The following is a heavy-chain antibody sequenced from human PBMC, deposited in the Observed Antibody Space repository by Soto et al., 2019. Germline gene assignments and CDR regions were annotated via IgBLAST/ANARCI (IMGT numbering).Heavy chain of an antibody. CDR2: MNPNSGNT. CDR3: ARFPRWVAANYYYYGMDF. Sequence: ASVKVSCKASGYTFTSYDINWVRQATGQGLEWMGWMNPNSGNTGYAQKFQGRVTMTRNTSISTAYMELSSLRSEDTAVYYCARFPRWVAANYYYYGMDFWGQGTTVTVSS. D-gene: IGHD2-15*01. V-gene: IGHV1-8*01. J-gene: IGHJ6*02. CDR1: GYTFTSYD.